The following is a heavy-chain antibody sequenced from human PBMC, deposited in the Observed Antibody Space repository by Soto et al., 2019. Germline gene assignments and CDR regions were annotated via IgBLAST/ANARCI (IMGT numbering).Heavy chain of an antibody. J-gene: IGHJ5*02. V-gene: IGHV4-34*01. CDR1: GGSFSGYY. Sequence: SETLSLTCAVYGGSFSGYYWSWIRQPPGKGLEWIGEINHSGSTNYNPSHKSRVTISVDTSKNQFSLKLSSVTAADTALYYCARGFHYYGSGSYKGWFDPWGQGTLVTVSS. D-gene: IGHD3-10*01. CDR3: ARGFHYYGSGSYKGWFDP. CDR2: INHSGST.